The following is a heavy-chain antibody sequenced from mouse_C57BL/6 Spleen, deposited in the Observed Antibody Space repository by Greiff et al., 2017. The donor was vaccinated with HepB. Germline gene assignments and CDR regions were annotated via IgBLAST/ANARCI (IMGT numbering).Heavy chain of an antibody. D-gene: IGHD1-3*01. CDR2: IWAGGST. Sequence: QVHVKQSGPGLVAPSQSLSITCTVSGFSLTSYGVHWVRQPPGKGLEWLGVIWAGGSTNYHSALMSRLSISKDNSKSQAFLKMTSLQTNDTSLYYCARLEDIWSEGTTLTVSS. CDR1: GFSLTSYG. J-gene: IGHJ2*01. CDR3: ARLEDI. V-gene: IGHV2-9*02.